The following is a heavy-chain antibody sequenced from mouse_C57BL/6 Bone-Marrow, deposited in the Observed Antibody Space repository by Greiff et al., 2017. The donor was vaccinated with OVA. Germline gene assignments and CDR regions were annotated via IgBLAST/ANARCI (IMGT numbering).Heavy chain of an antibody. CDR1: GYTFTSYW. V-gene: IGHV1-59*01. CDR2: IDPSDSYT. Sequence: QVQLQQPGAELVRPGTSVKLSCKASGYTFTSYWMHWVKQRPGQGFEWIGVIDPSDSYTNYNQKFKGKATLTVDTSSSTAYMQLSSLTSEDSAVHYCALAYRYDAMDYWGQGTSVTVSS. D-gene: IGHD2-10*01. J-gene: IGHJ4*01. CDR3: ALAYRYDAMDY.